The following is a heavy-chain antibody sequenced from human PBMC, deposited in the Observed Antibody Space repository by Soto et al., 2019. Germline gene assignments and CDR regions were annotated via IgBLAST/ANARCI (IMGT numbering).Heavy chain of an antibody. CDR3: ARAAYSISGSYDY. V-gene: IGHV4-4*07. D-gene: IGHD3-10*01. J-gene: IGHJ4*02. CDR2: IYYSGST. CDR1: GGSISSYY. Sequence: SETLSLTCTVSGGSISSYYWSWIRQPAGKGLEWIGRIYYSGSTNYNPSLKSRVTISLDTSKNQFSLKLSSVTAADTAVYYCARAAYSISGSYDYWGQGTLVTVSS.